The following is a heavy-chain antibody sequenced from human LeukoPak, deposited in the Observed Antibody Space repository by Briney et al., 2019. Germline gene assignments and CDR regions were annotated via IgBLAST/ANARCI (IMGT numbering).Heavy chain of an antibody. D-gene: IGHD2-8*01. J-gene: IGHJ4*02. Sequence: ASVKVSCKASGYTFTGYYMHWVRQAPGRGLEWMGWINPNSGGTNYAQRFQGRVTMTRDTSISTAYMELSRLRSDDTAVYYCAREGCTNGVCYFGMDYWGQGTLVTVSS. V-gene: IGHV1-2*02. CDR2: INPNSGGT. CDR1: GYTFTGYY. CDR3: AREGCTNGVCYFGMDY.